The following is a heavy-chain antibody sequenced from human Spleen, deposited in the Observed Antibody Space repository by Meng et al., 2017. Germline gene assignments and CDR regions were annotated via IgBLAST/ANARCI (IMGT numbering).Heavy chain of an antibody. D-gene: IGHD1-26*01. V-gene: IGHV3-20*04. CDR3: ARAAGSGSYYMLFDYYYYGMDV. CDR2: INWNGGST. CDR1: GFTFDDYG. J-gene: IGHJ6*02. Sequence: GESLKISCAASGFTFDDYGMSWVRQAPGKGLEWVSGINWNGGSTGYADSVKGRFTISRDNAKNSLYMQMNSLRAEDTAVYYCARAAGSGSYYMLFDYYYYGMDVWGQGTTVTVSS.